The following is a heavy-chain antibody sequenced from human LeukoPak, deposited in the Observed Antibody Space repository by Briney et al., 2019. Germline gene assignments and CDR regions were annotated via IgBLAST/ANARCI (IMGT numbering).Heavy chain of an antibody. CDR1: GGSFSSYY. CDR2: IYYRGGT. V-gene: IGHV4-59*08. D-gene: IGHD3-3*01. J-gene: IGHJ6*02. CDR3: ARRVSGYGMDV. Sequence: PSETLSLTCTVSGGSFSSYYWSSIRQPPGKGLEWIGYIYYRGGTNYNPSLKSRLTISVDTSKNQFSLKLSSVTAADTAVYYCARRVSGYGMDVWGQGTTVTVSS.